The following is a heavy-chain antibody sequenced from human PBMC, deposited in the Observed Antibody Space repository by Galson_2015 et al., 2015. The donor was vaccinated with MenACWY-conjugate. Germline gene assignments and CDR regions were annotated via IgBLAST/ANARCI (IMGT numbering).Heavy chain of an antibody. D-gene: IGHD5-12*01. J-gene: IGHJ5*02. CDR2: IYYSGST. Sequence: SETLSLTCTVSGGSISSSSYYWGWIRQPPGKGLEWIGSIYYSGSTYYNPSLKSRVTISVDTSKNQFSLKLSSVTAADTAVYYCARVVKGSGYDSPQFDPWGQGTLVTVSS. V-gene: IGHV4-39*07. CDR3: ARVVKGSGYDSPQFDP. CDR1: GGSISSSSYY.